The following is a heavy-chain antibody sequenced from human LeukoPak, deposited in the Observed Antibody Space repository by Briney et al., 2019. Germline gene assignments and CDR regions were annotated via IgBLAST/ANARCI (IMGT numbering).Heavy chain of an antibody. CDR3: ARGISRKYSSSSLGY. V-gene: IGHV1-2*02. CDR2: INPNSGGT. D-gene: IGHD6-6*01. J-gene: IGHJ4*02. Sequence: ASVKVSCKASGYTFTGYYMHWVRQAPGQGLEWMGWINPNSGGTNYAQKFQGRVTMTRDTSISTAYMELSRLRSDDTAVYYCARGISRKYSSSSLGYWGQGTLVTVS. CDR1: GYTFTGYY.